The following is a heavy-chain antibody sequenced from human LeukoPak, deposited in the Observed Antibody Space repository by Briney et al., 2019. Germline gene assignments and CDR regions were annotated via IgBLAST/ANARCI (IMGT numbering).Heavy chain of an antibody. D-gene: IGHD3-22*01. V-gene: IGHV4-34*01. Sequence: SETLSRTCAVYGGSFSGYYWSWIRQPPGKGLEWIGEINHSGSTNYNPSLKSRVTISVDTSKNQFSLKLSSVTAADTAVYYCSRDRYYYDSSGYSHRLDYWGQGTLVTVSS. J-gene: IGHJ4*02. CDR1: GGSFSGYY. CDR3: SRDRYYYDSSGYSHRLDY. CDR2: INHSGST.